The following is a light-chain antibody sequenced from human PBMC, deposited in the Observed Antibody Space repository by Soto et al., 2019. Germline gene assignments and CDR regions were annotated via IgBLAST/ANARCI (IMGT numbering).Light chain of an antibody. CDR2: GAS. Sequence: EIVLTQSPGTLSLSPGERATLSCRASQSVSSSFLAWYQHKPGQAPRLLIYGASSRATGIPDRFSGSGSGTDFPLTISRLEPEDFAVYYCQQYDKPPWTFGQGTKVEIK. V-gene: IGKV3-20*01. CDR3: QQYDKPPWT. CDR1: QSVSSSF. J-gene: IGKJ1*01.